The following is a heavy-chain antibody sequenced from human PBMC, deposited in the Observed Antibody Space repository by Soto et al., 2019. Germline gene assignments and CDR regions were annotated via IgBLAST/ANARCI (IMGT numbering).Heavy chain of an antibody. Sequence: ASVKVSCKASGYTFTSYAMHWVRQAPGQRLEWMGWINAGNGNTKYSQKFQGRVTITRDTSASTAYMELSSLRSEDTAVYYCARDIVIFGVVPDYYYYYGMDVWGQGTTVTVSS. CDR2: INAGNGNT. J-gene: IGHJ6*02. CDR1: GYTFTSYA. D-gene: IGHD3-3*01. V-gene: IGHV1-3*01. CDR3: ARDIVIFGVVPDYYYYYGMDV.